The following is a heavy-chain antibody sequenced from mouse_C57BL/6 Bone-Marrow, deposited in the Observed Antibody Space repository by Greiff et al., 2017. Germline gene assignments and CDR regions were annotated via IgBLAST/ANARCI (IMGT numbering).Heavy chain of an antibody. D-gene: IGHD4-1*01. CDR1: GFTFSDYG. CDR3: ARSNWDYFDY. CDR2: ISNLAYSI. Sequence: EVQLVDSGGGLVQPGGSLKLSCAASGFTFSDYGMAWVRQAPRKGPEWVAFISNLAYSIYYADTVTGRFTISRENAKNTLYLEMSSLRSEDTAMYYCARSNWDYFDYWGQGTTLTVSS. J-gene: IGHJ2*01. V-gene: IGHV5-15*01.